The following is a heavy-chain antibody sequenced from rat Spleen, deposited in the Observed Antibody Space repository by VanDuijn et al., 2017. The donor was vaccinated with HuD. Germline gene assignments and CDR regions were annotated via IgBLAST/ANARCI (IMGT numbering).Heavy chain of an antibody. CDR3: ARRHYGYTDYFDY. CDR2: ISYGDSSGHSST. D-gene: IGHD1-9*01. CDR1: GFTFSDYG. V-gene: IGHV5-29*01. Sequence: EVQLVESGGGLVQPGRSLKLSCAASGFTFSDYGMAWVRQAPTKGLEWVATISYGDSSGHSSTYYWDAVKGRFTISRDNAKSTLSLRMDSQRSEDTSTYYCARRHYGYTDYFDYWGQGVMVTVSS. J-gene: IGHJ2*01.